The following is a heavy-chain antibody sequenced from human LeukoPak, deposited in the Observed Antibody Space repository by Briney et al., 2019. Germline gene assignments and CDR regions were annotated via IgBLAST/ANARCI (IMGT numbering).Heavy chain of an antibody. CDR2: ISSSGSTI. V-gene: IGHV3-11*01. CDR1: GFTFSDYY. Sequence: PGGSLRLSCAASGFTFSDYYMSWIRQAPGKGLEWVSYISSSGSTIYCADSVKGRFTIPRDNATNSLYLQMNSLRAEDTAVYYCARYSGSYYRSDFDYWGQGTLVTVSS. D-gene: IGHD1-26*01. J-gene: IGHJ4*02. CDR3: ARYSGSYYRSDFDY.